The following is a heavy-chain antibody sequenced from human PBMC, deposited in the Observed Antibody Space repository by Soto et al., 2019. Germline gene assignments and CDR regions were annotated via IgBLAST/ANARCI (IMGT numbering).Heavy chain of an antibody. J-gene: IGHJ3*02. CDR3: ARSITMIVVGHPLSDAFDI. CDR2: INPNSGGT. D-gene: IGHD3-22*01. V-gene: IGHV1-2*04. CDR1: GYTFTGYY. Sequence: ASVKVSCKASGYTFTGYYMHWVRQAPGQGLEWMGWINPNSGGTNYAQKFQGWVTMTRDTSISTAYMELSRLRSDDTAVYYCARSITMIVVGHPLSDAFDIWGQGTMVTVS.